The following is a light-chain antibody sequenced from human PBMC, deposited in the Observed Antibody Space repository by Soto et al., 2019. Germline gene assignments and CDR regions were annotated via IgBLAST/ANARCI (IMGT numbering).Light chain of an antibody. CDR2: AVS. CDR1: SSDVGLYDY. V-gene: IGLV2-14*01. CDR3: SSYTSDSSYV. J-gene: IGLJ1*01. Sequence: QSVPSQPGSVSRSPGHSITISCTGTSSDVGLYDYVSWYQQHPGKAPQLMIYAVSNRPSGVSNRFSASKSGNTASLFISGLQAEDEADYYCSSYTSDSSYVFGSGTNVTVL.